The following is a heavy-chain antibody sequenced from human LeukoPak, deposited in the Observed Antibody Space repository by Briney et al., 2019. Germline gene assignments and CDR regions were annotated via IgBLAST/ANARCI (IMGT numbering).Heavy chain of an antibody. D-gene: IGHD5-24*01. V-gene: IGHV3-48*01. J-gene: IGHJ4*02. CDR3: ATEMATIFGKSGVGYYFDY. Sequence: PGGSLRLSCAASGFTFSSYSMNWVRQPPGPGKERVSYISSSSSTISYADSVKSRFTISRDNAKNSLYLQMNSLRAEDTAVYYCATEMATIFGKSGVGYYFDYWGQGTLVTVSS. CDR1: GFTFSSYS. CDR2: ISSSSSTI.